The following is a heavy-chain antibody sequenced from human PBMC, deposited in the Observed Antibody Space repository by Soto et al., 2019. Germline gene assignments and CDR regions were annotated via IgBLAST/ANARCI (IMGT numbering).Heavy chain of an antibody. V-gene: IGHV3-33*01. D-gene: IGHD3-10*01. CDR3: ARIKMGTVRGVILHYYYMDV. Sequence: QVQRLESGGGVVQPGRSLRLSCAASGFTFSSYGMHWVRQAPGKGLEWVAVIWYDGSNKYYADSVKGRFTISRDNSKNTLYLQMNSLRAEDTAVYYCARIKMGTVRGVILHYYYMDVWGKWTTVTVSS. CDR1: GFTFSSYG. CDR2: IWYDGSNK. J-gene: IGHJ6*03.